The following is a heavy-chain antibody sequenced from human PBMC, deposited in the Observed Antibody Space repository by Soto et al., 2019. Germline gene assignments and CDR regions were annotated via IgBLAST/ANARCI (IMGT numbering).Heavy chain of an antibody. D-gene: IGHD3-22*01. V-gene: IGHV3-30*03. CDR2: ISYDGSNK. J-gene: IGHJ6*02. CDR1: GFTFSSYG. Sequence: GGSLRLSCAASGFTFSSYGMHWVRQAPGKGLEWVAVISYDGSNKYYADSVKGQFTISRDNSKNTLYLQMNSLRAEDTAVYYCASDSSGYLTLYYYYGMGVWGQGTTVTVSS. CDR3: ASDSSGYLTLYYYYGMGV.